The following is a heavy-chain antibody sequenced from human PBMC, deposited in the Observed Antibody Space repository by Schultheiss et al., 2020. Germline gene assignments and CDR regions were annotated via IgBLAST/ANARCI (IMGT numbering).Heavy chain of an antibody. CDR3: ARGYVARGYSGYDDDY. CDR2: ISAYNGNT. D-gene: IGHD5-12*01. J-gene: IGHJ4*02. Sequence: ASVKVSCKASGYTFTSYGISWVRQAPGQGLEWMGWISAYNGNTNYAQKLQGRVTITADESTSTAYMELRSLRSDDTAVYYCARGYVARGYSGYDDDYWGQGTLVTVSS. V-gene: IGHV1-18*04. CDR1: GYTFTSYG.